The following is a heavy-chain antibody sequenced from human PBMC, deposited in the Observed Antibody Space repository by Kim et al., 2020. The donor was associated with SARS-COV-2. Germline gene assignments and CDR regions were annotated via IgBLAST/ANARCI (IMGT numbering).Heavy chain of an antibody. CDR1: GFTFRNYW. J-gene: IGHJ4*02. CDR2: IKEDGSVK. D-gene: IGHD6-13*01. V-gene: IGHV3-7*03. CDR3: ARDGILSYTSSWDY. Sequence: GGSLRLSCGVYGFTFRNYWMSWVRQAPGKGLEWVANIKEDGSVKQYVDSVKGLFTISRDNARNSLYLQMNSLRADDTAVYYCARDGILSYTSSWDYWGPGSLVTVSS.